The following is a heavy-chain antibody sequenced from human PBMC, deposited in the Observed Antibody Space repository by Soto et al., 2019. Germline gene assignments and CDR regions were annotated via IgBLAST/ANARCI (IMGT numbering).Heavy chain of an antibody. CDR1: GYTFTSYG. Sequence: ASVKVSCKASGYTFTSYGISWVRQAPGQGREWMGWISAYNGNTNYAQKLQGRVTMTTDTSTSTAYMELRSLRSDDTAVYYCARVESGQHYYSYGMEVWGQGTTVTGSS. J-gene: IGHJ6*02. CDR2: ISAYNGNT. V-gene: IGHV1-18*01. CDR3: ARVESGQHYYSYGMEV.